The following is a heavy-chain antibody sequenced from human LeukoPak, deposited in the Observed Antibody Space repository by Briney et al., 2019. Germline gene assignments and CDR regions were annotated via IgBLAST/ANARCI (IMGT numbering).Heavy chain of an antibody. CDR2: INPNSGGT. CDR3: AREGLVTSLSFDY. CDR1: GYTFTSYA. V-gene: IGHV1-2*02. J-gene: IGHJ4*02. Sequence: ASVKVSCKASGYTFTSYAMNWVRQAPGQGLEWMGWINPNSGGTNYAQEFQGRVTMTRDTSISTVYTELSRLRSDDTAVYYCAREGLVTSLSFDYWGQGTLVTVSS. D-gene: IGHD6-6*01.